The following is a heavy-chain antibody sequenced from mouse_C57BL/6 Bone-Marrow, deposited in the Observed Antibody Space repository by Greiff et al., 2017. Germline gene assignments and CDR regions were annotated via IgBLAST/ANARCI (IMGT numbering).Heavy chain of an antibody. CDR1: GFTFSDSY. Sequence: EVQLLESERGLVQPGSSMKLSCTASGFTFSDSYMAWVRQVPETGLEWVANITYAGSSTYYMDSLKSRFIISRDKAKNILYLQMSSLKSEDTATEYGAIERGFYYAMDDGGQGTSVTVSS. CDR3: AIERGFYYAMDD. V-gene: IGHV5-16*01. J-gene: IGHJ4*01. CDR2: ITYAGSST.